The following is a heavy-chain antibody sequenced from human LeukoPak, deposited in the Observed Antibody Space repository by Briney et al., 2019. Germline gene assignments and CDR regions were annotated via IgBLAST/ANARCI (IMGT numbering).Heavy chain of an antibody. CDR1: GFTVSTNY. V-gene: IGHV3-53*01. D-gene: IGHD3-3*02. CDR2: LYSGSST. CDR3: ARVGDHFHWYLDL. J-gene: IGHJ2*01. Sequence: GGSLRLSCAASGFTVSTNYMKWVRQAPGEGREWVSILYSGSSTYYAASVERRFTISRDSSKNPLFLQMNDLRAEDTAVYYCARVGDHFHWYLDLWGRGTLVTVSS.